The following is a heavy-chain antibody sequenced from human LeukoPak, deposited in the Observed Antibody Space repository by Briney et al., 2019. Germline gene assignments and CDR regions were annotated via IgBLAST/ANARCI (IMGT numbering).Heavy chain of an antibody. Sequence: GGSLRLSCAASGFPFEDFGMSWARQARGKGREWFSGFIWNGGSTGYADSVKGRFTISRDNAKNSLYLQMNSLRAEDTALYYCARCQGDIVVVPAAMNYYYYMDVWGKGTTVTVSS. CDR2: FIWNGGST. V-gene: IGHV3-20*04. CDR1: GFPFEDFG. J-gene: IGHJ6*03. D-gene: IGHD2-2*01. CDR3: ARCQGDIVVVPAAMNYYYYMDV.